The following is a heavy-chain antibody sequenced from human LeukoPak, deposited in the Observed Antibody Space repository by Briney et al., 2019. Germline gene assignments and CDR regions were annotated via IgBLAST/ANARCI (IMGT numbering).Heavy chain of an antibody. Sequence: GGSLRLSCAASGFTFSTYAMEWVRQAPGKGLEWVSSISGDNTYIYYADSVKGRFTISRDNAKNSLFLHMSSLRAGDTAVYYCARHSASSYGKYYFDYWGQGALVTVSS. J-gene: IGHJ4*02. CDR1: GFTFSTYA. V-gene: IGHV3-21*06. CDR3: ARHSASSYGKYYFDY. D-gene: IGHD1-26*01. CDR2: ISGDNTYI.